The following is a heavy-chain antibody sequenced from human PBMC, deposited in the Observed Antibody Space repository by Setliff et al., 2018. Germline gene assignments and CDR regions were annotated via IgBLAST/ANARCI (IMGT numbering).Heavy chain of an antibody. CDR1: GYTFTGYY. CDR3: ARVAPHYYDSSGTNWFDP. Sequence: GASVKVSCKASGYTFTGYYMHWVRQAPGQGLEWMGWINPNSGGTNYAQKFQGRVTMTRDTSISTAYMELSRLRSDDTAVYYCARVAPHYYDSSGTNWFDPWGQGTLVTV. CDR2: INPNSGGT. J-gene: IGHJ5*02. V-gene: IGHV1-2*02. D-gene: IGHD3-22*01.